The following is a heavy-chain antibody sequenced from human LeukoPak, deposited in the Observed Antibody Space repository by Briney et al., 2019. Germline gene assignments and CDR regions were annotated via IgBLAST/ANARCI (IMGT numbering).Heavy chain of an antibody. V-gene: IGHV4-39*01. CDR2: IYYSVST. J-gene: IGHJ6*03. Sequence: SETLSLTCTVSGGSISSSSYYWGWIRQPPGKGLEWIGSIYYSVSTYYNPSLKSRVTISVDTSKNQFSLKLSSVTAADTAAYYCARRGGIIRGVASYYYMDIWGKGTTVTISS. CDR1: GGSISSSSYY. CDR3: ARRGGIIRGVASYYYMDI. D-gene: IGHD3-10*01.